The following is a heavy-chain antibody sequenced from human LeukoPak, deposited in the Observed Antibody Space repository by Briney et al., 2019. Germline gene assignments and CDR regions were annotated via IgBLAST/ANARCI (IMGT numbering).Heavy chain of an antibody. J-gene: IGHJ4*02. D-gene: IGHD3-22*01. CDR3: ARHNTDYDRSFFDY. V-gene: IGHV3-7*01. CDR1: GFTLSTYA. Sequence: GGSLRLSCAASGFTLSTYAMSWVRQTPGKGLEWVANIKKDGSEKYYVDSVKGRFTVSRDNAKNSLFLQMNSLRAEDTAVYYCARHNTDYDRSFFDYWGQGHLVTVSS. CDR2: IKKDGSEK.